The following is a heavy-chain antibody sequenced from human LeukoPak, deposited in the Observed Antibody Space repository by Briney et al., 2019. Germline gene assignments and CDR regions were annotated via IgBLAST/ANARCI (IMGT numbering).Heavy chain of an antibody. CDR3: ALETYYYDSSGYDY. J-gene: IGHJ4*02. D-gene: IGHD3-22*01. V-gene: IGHV1-18*01. Sequence: ASVKVSCKASGYTFTSYGTSWVRQAPGQGLEWMGWISAYNGNTNYAQKLQGRVTMTTDTSTSTAYMELRSLRSDDTAVYYCALETYYYDSSGYDYWGQGTLVIVSS. CDR1: GYTFTSYG. CDR2: ISAYNGNT.